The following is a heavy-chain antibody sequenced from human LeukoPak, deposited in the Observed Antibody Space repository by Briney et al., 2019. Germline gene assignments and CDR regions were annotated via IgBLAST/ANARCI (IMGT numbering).Heavy chain of an antibody. Sequence: PGGSLRLSCAASGFTFSTYSMNWVRQAPGKGLEWVSSISRSSDYIYYADSVKGRFTISRDNAKNSLYLQMNSLRAEDTAVYYCARSTSMDTAMVKPWGQGTLVTVSS. V-gene: IGHV3-21*06. D-gene: IGHD5-18*01. CDR3: ARSTSMDTAMVKP. CDR1: GFTFSTYS. J-gene: IGHJ5*02. CDR2: ISRSSDYI.